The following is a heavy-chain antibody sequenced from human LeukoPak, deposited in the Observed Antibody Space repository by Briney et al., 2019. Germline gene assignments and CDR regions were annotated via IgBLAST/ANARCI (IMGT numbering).Heavy chain of an antibody. V-gene: IGHV4-4*02. CDR2: VYYTGDP. CDR1: GASISTSFW. J-gene: IGHJ5*02. D-gene: IGHD5-24*01. CDR3: AREEIRSWFDP. Sequence: SETLSLTCAVSGASISTSFWWSWVRQPPGKGLEWIGEVYYTGDPNYNPSLKSRVTISVDTSKNQSSLKLSSVTAADTAVYYCAREEIRSWFDPWGQGTLVTVSS.